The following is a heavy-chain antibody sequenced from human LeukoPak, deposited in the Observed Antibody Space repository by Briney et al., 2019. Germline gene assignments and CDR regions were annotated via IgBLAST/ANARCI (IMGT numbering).Heavy chain of an antibody. Sequence: SQTLSLTCAVSGGSISSGGYSWSWIRQPPGKGLEWIGYIYYSGSTYYNPSLKSRVTISVDTSKNQFSLKLSSVTAADTAVYYCARESTNDAFDIWGQGTMVTVSS. CDR3: ARESTNDAFDI. V-gene: IGHV4-31*11. D-gene: IGHD2-2*01. CDR1: GGSISSGGYS. J-gene: IGHJ3*02. CDR2: IYYSGST.